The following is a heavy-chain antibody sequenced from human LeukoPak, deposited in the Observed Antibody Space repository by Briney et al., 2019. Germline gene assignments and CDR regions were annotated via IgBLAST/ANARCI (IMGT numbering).Heavy chain of an antibody. CDR1: GYTFTSYD. V-gene: IGHV1-8*01. CDR2: MNPNSGNT. D-gene: IGHD3-10*01. J-gene: IGHJ4*02. CDR3: ARPITMVRGVKAYGY. Sequence: GASVKVSCMASGYTFTSYDINGVRQATGQGLEWMGWMNPNSGNTGYAQKFQGRVTMTRNTSISTAYMELSSLRSEDTAVYYCARPITMVRGVKAYGYWGQGTLVTVSS.